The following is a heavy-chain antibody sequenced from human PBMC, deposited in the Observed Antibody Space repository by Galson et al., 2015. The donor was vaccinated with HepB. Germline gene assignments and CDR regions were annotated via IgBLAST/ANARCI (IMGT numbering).Heavy chain of an antibody. CDR2: ISSSTIYT. J-gene: IGHJ4*02. V-gene: IGHV3-11*06. CDR1: GFTFSDYY. Sequence: SLRLSCAASGFTFSDYYMSWIRQAPGKGLEWISYISSSTIYTNYAASVKGRFTISRDNVKNSMYLQMNSLRAEDTAVYFCARVADADYGDHSHFDYWGQGTLVTVSS. D-gene: IGHD4-17*01. CDR3: ARVADADYGDHSHFDY.